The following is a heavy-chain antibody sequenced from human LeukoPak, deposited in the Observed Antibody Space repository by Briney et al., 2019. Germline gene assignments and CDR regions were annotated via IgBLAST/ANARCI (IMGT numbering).Heavy chain of an antibody. V-gene: IGHV3-7*01. J-gene: IGHJ4*02. CDR3: AKTYYYSSGNF. D-gene: IGHD3-10*01. Sequence: GGSLRLSCAASGFTFSTYWMSWVRQAPGKGLEWVANIKPDGSEKYYVDSVKGRFTISRDNAKNSLYLQMNSLRAEDTAIYYCAKTYYYSSGNFWGQGTLVTVSS. CDR2: IKPDGSEK. CDR1: GFTFSTYW.